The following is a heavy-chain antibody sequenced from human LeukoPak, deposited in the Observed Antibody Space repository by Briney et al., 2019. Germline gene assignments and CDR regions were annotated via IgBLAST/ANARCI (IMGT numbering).Heavy chain of an antibody. V-gene: IGHV3-48*04. J-gene: IGHJ5*02. CDR1: GFTFSTYS. CDR2: ISSGSSTI. CDR3: ARGSSAGRSGFDP. Sequence: GGSLRLSCAASGFTFSTYSMNWVRQAPGKGLEWVSHISSGSSTIYYADSVKGRFTISRDNAKNSLYLQMNSLRAEDTAVYYCARGSSAGRSGFDPWGQGTLVTVSS.